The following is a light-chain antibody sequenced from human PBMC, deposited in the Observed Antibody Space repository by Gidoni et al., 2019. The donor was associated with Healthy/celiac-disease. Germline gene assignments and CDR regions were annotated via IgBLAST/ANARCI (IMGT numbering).Light chain of an antibody. Sequence: DIQMIQSPSSLSASVGDRVPITCRASQSISSYLNWYQQKPGKAPKLLIYAASSLQSGVPSRFSGSGSGTDFTLTICSLQPEDFATYYCQQGYSTLTFGPGTKVDI. CDR3: QQGYSTLT. V-gene: IGKV1-39*01. CDR1: QSISSY. J-gene: IGKJ3*01. CDR2: AAS.